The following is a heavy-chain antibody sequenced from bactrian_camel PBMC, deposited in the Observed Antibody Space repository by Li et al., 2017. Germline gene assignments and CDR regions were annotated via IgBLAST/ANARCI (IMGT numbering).Heavy chain of an antibody. CDR2: IYSDGATT. J-gene: IGHJ4*01. CDR1: GFTFSSYG. V-gene: IGHV3S40*01. CDR3: ARGGFNWAFGN. Sequence: DVQLVESGGGLVQPGGSLRLSCAASGFTFSSYGMPWVRQAPGKGLEWVSGIYSDGATTYYADSLKGRFTISRDNAKNTLYLQLDNLETEDTAMYYCARGGFNWAFGNCGQGTQVTVS. D-gene: IGHD8*01.